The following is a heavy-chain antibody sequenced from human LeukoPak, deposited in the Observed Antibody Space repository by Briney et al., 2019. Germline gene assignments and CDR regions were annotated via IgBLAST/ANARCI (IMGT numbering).Heavy chain of an antibody. CDR3: ARGPYYDILTGWYNWFDP. V-gene: IGHV4-61*02. CDR1: GGSISSGSYY. CDR2: IYTSGST. J-gene: IGHJ5*02. Sequence: SQTLSLTCTVSGGSISSGSYYWSWIRQPAGKGLEWIGRIYTSGSTNYNPSLKSRVTISVDTSKNQFSLKLSSVTAADTAVYYCARGPYYDILTGWYNWFDPWGQGTLVTVSS. D-gene: IGHD3-9*01.